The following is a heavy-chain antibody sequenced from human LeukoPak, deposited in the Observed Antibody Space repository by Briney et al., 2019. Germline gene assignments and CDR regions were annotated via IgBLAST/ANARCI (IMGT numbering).Heavy chain of an antibody. CDR2: IYSGGST. V-gene: IGHV3-53*01. CDR3: AKDREYTVYDSPLDY. J-gene: IGHJ4*02. CDR1: GFTVSSIH. Sequence: PGGSLRLSCAASGFTVSSIHMVWVRQAPGKGLEWVSVIYSGGSTYYADSVKGRFTISRDNSKNTLYLQMNSLRAEDTAVYYCAKDREYTVYDSPLDYWGQGTLVTVSS. D-gene: IGHD5/OR15-5a*01.